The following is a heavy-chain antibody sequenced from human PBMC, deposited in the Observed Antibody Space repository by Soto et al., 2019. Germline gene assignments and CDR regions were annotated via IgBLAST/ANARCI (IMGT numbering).Heavy chain of an antibody. CDR1: GDSVSSNSAA. CDR2: TYYRSKWYN. V-gene: IGHV6-1*01. Sequence: PSQALSLTCAISGDSVSSNSAASNWIRQSPSRGLEWLGRTYYRSKWYNDYAVSVKSRITINPDTSKNQFSLQLNSVTPEYTAVNYCASVRFFEWLSNFNYYVMEVCRQGTTVTVS. J-gene: IGHJ6*02. D-gene: IGHD3-3*01. CDR3: ASVRFFEWLSNFNYYVMEV.